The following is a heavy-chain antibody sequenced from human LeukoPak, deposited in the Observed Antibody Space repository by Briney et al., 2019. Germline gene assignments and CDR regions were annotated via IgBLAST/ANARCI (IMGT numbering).Heavy chain of an antibody. CDR2: IYYSGST. D-gene: IGHD2-2*01. J-gene: IGHJ4*02. CDR3: ARGVPAAIDSYYFDY. CDR1: GGSISSYY. Sequence: PSETLSLTCTVSGGSISSYYWSWIRQPPGKGLEWIGYIYYSGSTNYNPSLKSRVTISVDTSKNQFSLTLSSVTAADTAVYYCARGVPAAIDSYYFDYSGQGTLVTVSS. V-gene: IGHV4-59*01.